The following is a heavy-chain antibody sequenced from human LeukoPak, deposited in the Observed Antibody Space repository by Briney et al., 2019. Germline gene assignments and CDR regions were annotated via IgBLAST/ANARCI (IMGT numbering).Heavy chain of an antibody. CDR2: IYHSGST. D-gene: IGHD3-10*01. CDR3: ARVVFGVSSAPAAPIPDYYYYYMDV. J-gene: IGHJ6*03. Sequence: SQTLSLTCTVSGGSISSGGYYWSWIRQPPGKGLEWIGYIYHSGSTYYNPSLKSRVTISVDRSKNQFSLKLSSVTAADTAVYYCARVVFGVSSAPAAPIPDYYYYYMDVWGKGTTVTVSS. V-gene: IGHV4-30-2*01. CDR1: GGSISSGGYY.